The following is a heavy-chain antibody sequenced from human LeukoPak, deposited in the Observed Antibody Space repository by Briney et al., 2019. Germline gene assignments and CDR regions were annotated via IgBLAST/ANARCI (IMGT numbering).Heavy chain of an antibody. CDR1: GFTFSSYG. CDR3: ARVGDTSGYYYADY. CDR2: ISYDGSNK. Sequence: GGSLRLSCAASGFTFSSYGMHWVRQAPGKGLEWVAVISYDGSNKYYAQSVKGRFTISRDNSKNTLYLQMNSLRDEDTALYYCARVGDTSGYYYADYWGQGTVVTVSS. J-gene: IGHJ4*02. V-gene: IGHV3-30*03. D-gene: IGHD3-22*01.